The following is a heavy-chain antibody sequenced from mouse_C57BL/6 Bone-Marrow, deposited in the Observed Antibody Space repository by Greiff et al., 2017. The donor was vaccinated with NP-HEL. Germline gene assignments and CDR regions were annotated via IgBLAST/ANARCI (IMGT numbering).Heavy chain of an antibody. CDR1: GFSLTSYG. D-gene: IGHD1-1*01. CDR2: IWSGGST. V-gene: IGHV2-5*01. J-gene: IGHJ4*01. CDR3: AKSPSITADAMDY. Sequence: VQLQQSGPGLVQPSQSLSITCTASGFSLTSYGVHWVRQSPGKGLEWLGVIWSGGSTDYNAAFMSRLSITKDNSKSQDFFKMNSMQADDTAIYYCAKSPSITADAMDYWGQGTSVTVSS.